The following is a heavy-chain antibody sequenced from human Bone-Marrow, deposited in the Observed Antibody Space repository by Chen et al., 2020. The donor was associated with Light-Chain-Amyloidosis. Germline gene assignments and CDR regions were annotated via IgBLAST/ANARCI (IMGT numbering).Heavy chain of an antibody. V-gene: IGHV4-4*07. CDR1: GGSISSYY. CDR2: IYTSGST. J-gene: IGHJ4*02. D-gene: IGHD3-22*01. Sequence: QVQLQESGPGLVKPSETLSLTCTVSGGSISSYYWSWIRQPAGKGLEWIGRIYTSGSTNYNPSLKSRVTMSVDTSKNQFSLKLSSVTAADTAVYYCARSYDSSCYLAYYFDYWGQGTLVTVSS. CDR3: ARSYDSSCYLAYYFDY.